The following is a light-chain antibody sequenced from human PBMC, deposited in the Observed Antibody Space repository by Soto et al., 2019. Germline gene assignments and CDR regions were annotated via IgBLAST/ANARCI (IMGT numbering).Light chain of an antibody. J-gene: IGKJ1*01. CDR2: AAS. V-gene: IGKV1-39*01. CDR3: QQAFTTPT. Sequence: DIPMTQSPSSLSASVGDRVTLTCRASQNINTYLNWYQHKPGKPPKLLIYAASTLQGGVPSRFSGSGSGTDFTLTISSLQSEDFATYYCQQAFTTPTFGRGTKVEIK. CDR1: QNINTY.